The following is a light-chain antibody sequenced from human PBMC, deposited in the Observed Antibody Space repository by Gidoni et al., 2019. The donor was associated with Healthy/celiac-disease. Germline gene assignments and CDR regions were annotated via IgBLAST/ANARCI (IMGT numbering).Light chain of an antibody. CDR3: QQSYSTLIFT. J-gene: IGKJ3*01. CDR1: QSISSY. V-gene: IGKV1-39*01. CDR2: SAS. Sequence: DIQMTQSPSSLSASVGDRVTITCRASQSISSYLNWYQQKPGKAPKLLIYSASSLQSGVPSRLSGSGSGTDFTLTISSLQHEDFATYYCQQSYSTLIFTFGPGTKVDIK.